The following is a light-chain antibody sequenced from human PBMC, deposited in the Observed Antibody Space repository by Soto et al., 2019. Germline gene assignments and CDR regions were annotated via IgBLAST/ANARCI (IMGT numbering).Light chain of an antibody. CDR2: EVN. CDR1: SRDIGASNY. J-gene: IGLJ3*02. V-gene: IGLV2-14*01. CDR3: SSYTTSGTYVL. Sequence: QSALTQPASVSGSPGQSITISCTGTSRDIGASNYVSWYQQHPDKAPKLLISEVNNRPSGVSHRFSGSKSGNTASLTISGLQPADEADYYCSSYTTSGTYVLCGGGTKLTVL.